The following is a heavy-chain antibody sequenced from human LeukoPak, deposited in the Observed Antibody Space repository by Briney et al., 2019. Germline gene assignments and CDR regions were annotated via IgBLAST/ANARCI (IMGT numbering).Heavy chain of an antibody. CDR3: ARGRYSSDFDP. V-gene: IGHV4-34*01. CDR2: INHSGST. Sequence: PSETLSLTCAVYGGSFSGYYWSWIRQPPGKGLEWIGEINHSGSTNYNPSLKSRVTISVDTSKNQFSLKLSSVTAADTAVYYCARGRYSSDFDPWGQGTLVTVSS. D-gene: IGHD6-19*01. J-gene: IGHJ5*02. CDR1: GGSFSGYY.